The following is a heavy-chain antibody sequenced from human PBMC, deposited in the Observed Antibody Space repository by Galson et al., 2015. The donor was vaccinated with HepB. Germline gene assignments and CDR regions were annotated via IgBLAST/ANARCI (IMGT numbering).Heavy chain of an antibody. Sequence: SLRLSCAASGFTFSSYAMHWVRQAPGKGLEWVAVISYDGSNKYYADSVKGRFTIPRDNSKNTLYLQMNSLRAEDTAVYYCAYGTYGDYCEAFDYWGQGTLVTVSS. CDR2: ISYDGSNK. CDR1: GFTFSSYA. V-gene: IGHV3-30-3*01. J-gene: IGHJ4*02. D-gene: IGHD4-17*01. CDR3: AYGTYGDYCEAFDY.